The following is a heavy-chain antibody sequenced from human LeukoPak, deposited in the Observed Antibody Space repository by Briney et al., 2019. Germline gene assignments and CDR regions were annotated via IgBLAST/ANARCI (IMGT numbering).Heavy chain of an antibody. CDR2: VNRDGSET. J-gene: IGHJ6*02. CDR1: GFALSSHW. Sequence: QPGGSLRLSCAASGFALSSHWMTWVRQVPGRGPEWVANVNRDGSETYYLDSVKGRLTISKDNAKNSLYLQMNSLRAEDTALYHCARNNGMDVWGQGTTVIVSS. CDR3: ARNNGMDV. V-gene: IGHV3-7*03.